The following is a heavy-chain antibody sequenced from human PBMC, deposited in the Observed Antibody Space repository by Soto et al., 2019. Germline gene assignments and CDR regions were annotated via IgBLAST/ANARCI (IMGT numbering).Heavy chain of an antibody. CDR2: IYPGDSDT. J-gene: IGHJ5*02. CDR3: ARRGSSGWYPGGWFDP. V-gene: IGHV5-51*01. Sequence: PGESLKISCKGSGYSFTSYWIGWVRQMPGKGLEWMGIIYPGDSDTRYSPSFQGQVTISADKSISTAYLQWSSLKASDTAMYYCARRGSSGWYPGGWFDPWGQGTLVTVSS. CDR1: GYSFTSYW. D-gene: IGHD6-19*01.